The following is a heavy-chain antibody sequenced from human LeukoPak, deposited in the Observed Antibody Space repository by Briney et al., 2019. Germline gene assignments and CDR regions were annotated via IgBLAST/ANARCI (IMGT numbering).Heavy chain of an antibody. CDR1: GFTFDDYG. J-gene: IGHJ4*02. CDR3: ASITIFGVASL. D-gene: IGHD3-3*01. CDR2: INWNGGST. Sequence: PGGSLRLSCAASGFTFDDYGMSWVRQAPGKGLEWVSGINWNGGSTGYADSVKGRFTISRDNAKNSLYLQMNSLKAEDTALYYCASITIFGVASLWGQGTLVTVSS. V-gene: IGHV3-20*04.